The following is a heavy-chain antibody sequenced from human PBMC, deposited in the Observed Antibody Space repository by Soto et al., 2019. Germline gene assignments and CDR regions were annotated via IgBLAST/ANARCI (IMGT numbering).Heavy chain of an antibody. D-gene: IGHD2-2*01. CDR3: ARDAIVVVPAADYYYYYGMDV. V-gene: IGHV1-69*01. CDR1: GGTFSRHA. J-gene: IGHJ6*02. CDR2: IIPIFGTA. Sequence: QVQLVQSGAEVRKPGSSVKVSCKASGGTFSRHAISWVRQAPGQGLEWMGGIIPIFGTANYAQKFQGRVTITADESTSTAYMELSSLRSEDTAVYYCARDAIVVVPAADYYYYYGMDVWGQGTTVTVSS.